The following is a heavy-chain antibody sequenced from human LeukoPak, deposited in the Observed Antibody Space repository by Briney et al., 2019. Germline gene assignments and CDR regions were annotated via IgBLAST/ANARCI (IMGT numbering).Heavy chain of an antibody. V-gene: IGHV3-23*01. J-gene: IGHJ4*02. Sequence: GGSLRLSCAASGFTFSSYAMSWVRQAPGKGLEWVSAISGSGGSTYYADSVKGRFTISRDNSKNTLYLQMNSLRAEDTAVYYCAKVGGSITMIVVVITYFDYWGQGTLVTVSS. D-gene: IGHD3-22*01. CDR2: ISGSGGST. CDR1: GFTFSSYA. CDR3: AKVGGSITMIVVVITYFDY.